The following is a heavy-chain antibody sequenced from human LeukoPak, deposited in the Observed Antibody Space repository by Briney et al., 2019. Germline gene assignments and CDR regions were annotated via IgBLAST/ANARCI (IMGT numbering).Heavy chain of an antibody. D-gene: IGHD1-14*01. J-gene: IGHJ4*02. CDR1: GFTFSSYW. CDR2: INEDGSEK. CDR3: ATTTHFDY. V-gene: IGHV3-7*01. Sequence: GGSLRLSCAVSGFTFSSYWMSWVRQAPGKGLECVANINEDGSEKYYVDSVKGRFSISRDNAMNSLYLQMNSLRAEDTAVYYCATTTHFDYWGQGILVTVSS.